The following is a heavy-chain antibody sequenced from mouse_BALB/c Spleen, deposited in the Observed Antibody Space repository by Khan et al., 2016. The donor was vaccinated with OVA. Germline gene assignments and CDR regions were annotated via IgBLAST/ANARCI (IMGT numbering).Heavy chain of an antibody. Sequence: QVQLKESGPGLVAPSQSLSITCTVSGFSLISYGVSWIRQPPGKGLEWLGVIWGDGTTNYHSALKPRLRISKDNSKSQVFLQLTSLQTDDTATYFCGIIYYGLAWFAYWGQGTLVTVSA. V-gene: IGHV2-3*01. D-gene: IGHD1-2*01. CDR1: GFSLISYG. J-gene: IGHJ3*01. CDR2: IWGDGTT. CDR3: GIIYYGLAWFAY.